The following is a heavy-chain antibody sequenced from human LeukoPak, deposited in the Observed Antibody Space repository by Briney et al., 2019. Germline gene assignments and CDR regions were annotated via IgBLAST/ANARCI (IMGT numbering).Heavy chain of an antibody. CDR2: INHSGST. CDR1: GGSFSGYY. J-gene: IGHJ4*02. D-gene: IGHD3-10*01. CDR3: ARGRLLSYGSGSPFDY. V-gene: IGHV4-34*01. Sequence: SETLSLTCAVYGGSFSGYYWSWIRQPPGEGLEWIGEINHSGSTNYNPSLKSRVTISVDTSKNQFSLKLSSVTAADTAVYYCARGRLLSYGSGSPFDYWGQGTLVTVSS.